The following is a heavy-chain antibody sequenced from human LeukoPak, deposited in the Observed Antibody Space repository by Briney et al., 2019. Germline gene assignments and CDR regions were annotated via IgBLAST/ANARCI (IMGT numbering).Heavy chain of an antibody. J-gene: IGHJ4*02. D-gene: IGHD3-10*01. CDR2: ISWNSGSI. Sequence: GGSLRLSCAASGFTFDDYAMHWVRQAPGKCLEWVSGISWNSGSIGYADSVKGRFTISRDNAKNSLYLQMNSLRAEDTALYYCAKDRGGMVRGVIITLPDYWGQGTLVTVSS. V-gene: IGHV3-9*01. CDR3: AKDRGGMVRGVIITLPDY. CDR1: GFTFDDYA.